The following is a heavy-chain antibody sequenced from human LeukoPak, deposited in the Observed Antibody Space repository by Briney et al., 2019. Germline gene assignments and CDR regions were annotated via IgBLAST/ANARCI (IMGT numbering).Heavy chain of an antibody. J-gene: IGHJ1*01. Sequence: PSETLSLTCTVSGGSINHYYWSWIRQAAGKELEGIGGIYASGSTSYNPSLKSRVTMSVDTSKNQFSLKLSSVTAADTAVYYCARDGSAYCGGDCYSESWGQGTLVTVSS. V-gene: IGHV4-4*07. D-gene: IGHD2-21*02. CDR1: GGSINHYY. CDR3: ARDGSAYCGGDCYSES. CDR2: IYASGST.